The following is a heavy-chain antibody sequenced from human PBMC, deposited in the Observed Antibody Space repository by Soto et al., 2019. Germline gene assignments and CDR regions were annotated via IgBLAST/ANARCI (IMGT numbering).Heavy chain of an antibody. CDR2: IDPSDSYT. Sequence: PGESLKISCKGSGYSFTSYWISWVRQMPGKGLEWMGRIDPSDSYTNYSPSFQGHVTISADKSISTAYLQWSSLKASDTAMYYCASGATWGGMDYYYGMDVWGQGTTVTVSS. D-gene: IGHD3-10*01. CDR3: ASGATWGGMDYYYGMDV. V-gene: IGHV5-10-1*01. J-gene: IGHJ6*02. CDR1: GYSFTSYW.